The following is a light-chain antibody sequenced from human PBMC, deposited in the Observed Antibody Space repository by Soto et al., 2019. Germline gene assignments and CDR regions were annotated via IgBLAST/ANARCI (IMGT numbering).Light chain of an antibody. CDR3: MQGSHWPLT. Sequence: DVVVTRSPLSLPVSVVRRASMSFRCGEMLVYSDGNTYLTWFQQRPGQSPRRLLFEVSKRHSGVPDRFSGSGSGTDFTLKISRVEAEDVGVYYCMQGSHWPLTFGGGTKVDIK. J-gene: IGKJ4*01. V-gene: IGKV2-30*01. CDR1: EMLVYSDGNTY. CDR2: EVS.